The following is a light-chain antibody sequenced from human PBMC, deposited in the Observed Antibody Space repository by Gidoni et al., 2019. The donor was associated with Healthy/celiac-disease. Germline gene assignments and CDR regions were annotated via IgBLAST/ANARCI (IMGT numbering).Light chain of an antibody. J-gene: IGKJ1*01. CDR1: QDISSY. V-gene: IGKV1-9*01. CDR2: AAS. Sequence: DIQLTQSPSFLSASVGDRVTITCRASQDISSYLAWYQQKPGKAPKLLIYAASTLQSGVPSRFSGSGSGTEFTLTISSLQPEDFATYYCQQLNSYPWTFXQXTKVEIK. CDR3: QQLNSYPWT.